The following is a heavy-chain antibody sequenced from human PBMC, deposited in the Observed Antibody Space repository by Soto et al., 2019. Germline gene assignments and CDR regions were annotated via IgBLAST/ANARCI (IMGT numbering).Heavy chain of an antibody. CDR3: AKSSVVIVTTGNWYFDL. J-gene: IGHJ2*01. Sequence: GGSLRLSCAASGFTFSSYAMSWVRQAPGKGLEWVSAISGSGGSTYYADSVKGRFTISRDNSKNTLYLQMNSLRAEDTAVYYCAKSSVVIVTTGNWYFDLWGRGTLVTVSS. V-gene: IGHV3-23*01. CDR1: GFTFSSYA. D-gene: IGHD2-21*01. CDR2: ISGSGGST.